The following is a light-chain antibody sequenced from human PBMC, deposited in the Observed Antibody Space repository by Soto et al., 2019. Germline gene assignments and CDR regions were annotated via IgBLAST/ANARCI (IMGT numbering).Light chain of an antibody. V-gene: IGKV3-15*01. CDR1: QSVSDD. Sequence: IVLTQCPAALSVSPGERVSLSCRASQSVSDDLAWYQQKPGKAPRLVIHGANTRATDFPARFSGCGSGTEFTLTISSLQSEDFGVYFCHQYNNWPQTFGGGTKV. CDR2: GAN. CDR3: HQYNNWPQT. J-gene: IGKJ4*01.